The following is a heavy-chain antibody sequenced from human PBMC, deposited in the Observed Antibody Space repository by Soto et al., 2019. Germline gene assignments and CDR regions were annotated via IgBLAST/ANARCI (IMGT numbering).Heavy chain of an antibody. J-gene: IGHJ3*02. CDR1: GYTFTSYF. Sequence: QVQLVQSGAEVKKPGASVKVSCKASGYTFTSYFIHWVRQAPGQGLEWMGVFDPSGVATNSAQKFQGRLTMTRDTSTSTVYMVLTSLGSDDTALYYCARVSRGAFDIWGQGTLVTVSS. CDR2: FDPSGVAT. CDR3: ARVSRGAFDI. V-gene: IGHV1-46*01.